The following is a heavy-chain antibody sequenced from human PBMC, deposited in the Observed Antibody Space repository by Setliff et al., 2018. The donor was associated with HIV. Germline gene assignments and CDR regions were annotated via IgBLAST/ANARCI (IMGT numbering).Heavy chain of an antibody. J-gene: IGHJ4*02. CDR1: GLTLSNTW. V-gene: IGHV3-15*01. CDR2: LKSKTDGGTT. D-gene: IGHD3-10*01. CDR3: TREIRDGYPRSSN. Sequence: GVLRLSCAASGLTLSNTWMSWVRQAPGKGLEWVGRLKSKTDGGTTDYAAPVKGRFTISRDDSKSTLYLQLTTLRTEDTGFYFCTREIRDGYPRSSNWGQGTLVTVSS.